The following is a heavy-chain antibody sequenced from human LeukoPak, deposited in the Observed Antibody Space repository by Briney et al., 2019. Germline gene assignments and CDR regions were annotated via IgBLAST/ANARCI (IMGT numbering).Heavy chain of an antibody. J-gene: IGHJ4*02. Sequence: ASVKVSCKASGYTFTSYDINWVRQATGQGLEWMGWINTNTGNPTYAQGFTGRFVFSLDTSVSTAYLQISSLNAEDTAVYYCARGRVVAATRYFDYWGQGTLVTVSS. CDR2: INTNTGNP. D-gene: IGHD2-15*01. V-gene: IGHV7-4-1*02. CDR3: ARGRVVAATRYFDY. CDR1: GYTFTSYD.